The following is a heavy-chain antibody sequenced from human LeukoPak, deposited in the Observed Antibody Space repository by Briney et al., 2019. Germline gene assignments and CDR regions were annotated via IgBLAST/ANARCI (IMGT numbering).Heavy chain of an antibody. V-gene: IGHV3-23*01. CDR1: GFTLSSYA. CDR2: IGDSGANK. CDR3: ASFHYYGSGAYYLSY. D-gene: IGHD3-10*01. Sequence: GGSLRLSCAASGFTLSSYAMTWVRQAPGKGLEWVSDIGDSGANKYYADSVKGRFTISRDNSKYTLYLQISSLRAEDTAVYFCASFHYYGSGAYYLSYWGQGTLVTVSS. J-gene: IGHJ4*02.